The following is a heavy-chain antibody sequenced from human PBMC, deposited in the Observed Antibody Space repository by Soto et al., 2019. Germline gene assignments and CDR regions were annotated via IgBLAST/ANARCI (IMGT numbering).Heavy chain of an antibody. CDR1: GYSFTSYG. J-gene: IGHJ6*02. CDR2: INAYNGNT. CDR3: ARKDGWFGTYGMDV. Sequence: QVQLVQSGAEVKKPGASVKVSCKASGYSFTSYGISWVRQAPGPGLEWMGWINAYNGNTNYAQKAQSRVTMTTDTSTSTAYLELRSLRPDDTAVYYCARKDGWFGTYGMDVWGQGTTVIVSS. D-gene: IGHD3-10*01. V-gene: IGHV1-18*01.